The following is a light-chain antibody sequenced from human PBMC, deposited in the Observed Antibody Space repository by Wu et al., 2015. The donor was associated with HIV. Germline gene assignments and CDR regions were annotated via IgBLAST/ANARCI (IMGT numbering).Light chain of an antibody. CDR3: QQVNAYPLT. V-gene: IGKV1-9*01. Sequence: IQLTQSPSSLSASVGDRVTITCWTSQDINRYLARYQEKPGKAPKLLIYAVSTSGSGVPSRFSGSGSGTEFTLTISSLQPEDFATYYCQQVNAYPLTFGGGTKVEI. CDR1: QDINRY. CDR2: AVS. J-gene: IGKJ4*01.